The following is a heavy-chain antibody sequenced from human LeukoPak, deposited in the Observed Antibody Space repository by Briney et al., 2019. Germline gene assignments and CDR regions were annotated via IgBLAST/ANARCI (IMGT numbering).Heavy chain of an antibody. CDR2: IGTAGDT. CDR3: AREKYYYDSSGYYVFDY. V-gene: IGHV3-13*01. D-gene: IGHD3-22*01. CDR1: GFTFSSYD. Sequence: GGSLRLSCAASGFTFSSYDMHWVRQATGKGLEWVSAIGTAGDTYYPGSVKGRFTISRENAKNSLYLQMNSLRAGDTAVYYCAREKYYYDSSGYYVFDYWGQGTLVTVSS. J-gene: IGHJ4*02.